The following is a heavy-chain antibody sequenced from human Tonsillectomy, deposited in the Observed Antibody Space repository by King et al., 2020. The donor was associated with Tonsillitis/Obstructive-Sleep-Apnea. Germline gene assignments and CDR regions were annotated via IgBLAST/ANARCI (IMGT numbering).Heavy chain of an antibody. J-gene: IGHJ4*02. D-gene: IGHD6-19*01. V-gene: IGHV4-4*02. CDR1: GDSISSTYW. CDR2: IFHSEAT. CDR3: GGAVSGRRGLDS. Sequence: VQLQESGPGLVKPSGTLSLTCAVSGDSISSTYWWTWVRQPPGKGLEWIGEIFHSEATTYNPSLKSPVTISIDKSKNQSSLKLNSVTAADTAVYYCGGAVSGRRGLDSWGQGTLVTVSS.